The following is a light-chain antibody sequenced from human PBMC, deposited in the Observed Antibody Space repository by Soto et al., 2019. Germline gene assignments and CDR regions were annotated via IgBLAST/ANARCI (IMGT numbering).Light chain of an antibody. V-gene: IGKV3-11*01. CDR3: QQRYNWLLT. CDR2: DAS. Sequence: EIVLTQSPATLSLSPGERATLSCRASQSVNSHLAWYQQKPGQAPRLLIYDASNRATGIPARFSGSGSGTDFTLTISTLEPEDFAVYFCQQRYNWLLTFGGGTKVAI. CDR1: QSVNSH. J-gene: IGKJ4*01.